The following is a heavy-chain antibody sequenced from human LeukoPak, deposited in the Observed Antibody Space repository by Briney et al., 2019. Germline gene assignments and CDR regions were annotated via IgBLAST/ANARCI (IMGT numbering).Heavy chain of an antibody. J-gene: IGHJ5*02. CDR1: GGSISSSSYY. Sequence: SETLSLTCTVSGGSISSSSYYWGWIRQPPGKGLEWIGEINHSGSTNYNPSLKSRVTISVDTSKNQFSLKLSSVTAADTAVYYCARSVLGWFDPWGQGTLVTVSS. D-gene: IGHD4/OR15-4a*01. V-gene: IGHV4-39*07. CDR3: ARSVLGWFDP. CDR2: INHSGST.